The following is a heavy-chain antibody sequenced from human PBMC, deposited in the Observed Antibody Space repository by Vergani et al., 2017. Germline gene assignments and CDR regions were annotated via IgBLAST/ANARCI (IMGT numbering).Heavy chain of an antibody. Sequence: QVQLVQSGAEVKKPGASVKVSCQASGYTFTSYYIHWVRQAPGQGLEWMGIINPSGGSTNYAQKFQGRVTMTRDTSTSTVFMELSSLRSEDTAVYYCARGCGSTSCINSVCITPETGSWFDPWGQGTLVTVSS. V-gene: IGHV1-46*01. CDR1: GYTFTSYY. CDR2: INPSGGST. J-gene: IGHJ5*02. D-gene: IGHD2-2*01. CDR3: ARGCGSTSCINSVCITPETGSWFDP.